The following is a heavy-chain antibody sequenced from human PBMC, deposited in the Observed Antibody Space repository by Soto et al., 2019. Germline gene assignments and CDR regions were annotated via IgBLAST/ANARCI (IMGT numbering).Heavy chain of an antibody. CDR1: GYTFTSYA. D-gene: IGHD3-10*01. CDR2: ISAYNGNT. J-gene: IGHJ4*02. Sequence: QVQLVQSGAEVKKPGASVKVSCKASGYTFTSYAISWVRQAPGQGLEWMGWISAYNGNTNYAQKPQGRVTMTTDTSTTTAYMELRSDTAVYYCARSGPPAGYWGQGTLVTVSS. V-gene: IGHV1-18*01. CDR3: ARSGPPAGY.